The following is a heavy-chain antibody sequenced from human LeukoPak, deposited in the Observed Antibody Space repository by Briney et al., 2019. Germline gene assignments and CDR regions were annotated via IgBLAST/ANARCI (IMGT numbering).Heavy chain of an antibody. D-gene: IGHD3-10*01. Sequence: GGSLRLSCAASGFTFSSHAVSWVRQDPGKGLEWVSAISDSGGTTYYADSVKGRFTISRDNSKNTLYLQINSLRVEDTAVYYCAKDRLPMIRGVDYWGQGTLVTVSS. CDR1: GFTFSSHA. CDR3: AKDRLPMIRGVDY. V-gene: IGHV3-23*01. CDR2: ISDSGGTT. J-gene: IGHJ4*02.